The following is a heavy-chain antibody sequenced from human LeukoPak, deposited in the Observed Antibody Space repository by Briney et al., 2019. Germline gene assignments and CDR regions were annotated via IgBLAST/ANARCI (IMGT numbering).Heavy chain of an antibody. CDR3: ARAHYGDHSFYYYYGMDV. CDR1: GYTFTSYA. V-gene: IGHV7-4-1*02. J-gene: IGHJ6*02. Sequence: ASVKVSCKASGYTFTSYAMNWMRQAPGQGLEWMGWMNTNTGNPTYAQGFTGRFVFSLDTSVSTAYLQISSLKAEDTAVYYCARAHYGDHSFYYYYGMDVWGQGITVTVSS. D-gene: IGHD4-17*01. CDR2: MNTNTGNP.